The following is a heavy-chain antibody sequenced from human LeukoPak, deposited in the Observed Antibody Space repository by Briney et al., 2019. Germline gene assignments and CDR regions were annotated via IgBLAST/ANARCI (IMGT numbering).Heavy chain of an antibody. CDR3: ARGYYGVDY. CDR2: IRSDGSDK. J-gene: IGHJ4*02. D-gene: IGHD3-10*01. V-gene: IGHV3-30*02. Sequence: GGSLRLSCVASGFTFSSYDMHWVRQGPGKGLEWVTSIRSDGSDKYYVDSVWGRFTISRDNAKNSLYLQMNSLRAEDTAVYYCARGYYGVDYWGQGTLVTVSS. CDR1: GFTFSSYD.